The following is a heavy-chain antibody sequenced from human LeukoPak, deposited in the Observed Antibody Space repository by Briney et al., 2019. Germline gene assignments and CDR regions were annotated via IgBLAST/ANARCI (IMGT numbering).Heavy chain of an antibody. Sequence: GGSLRLSCAASGFTFSSYAMHWVRQAPGKGLEWVAVISYDGSNKYYADSVKGRFTISRDNSKNTLYLQMNSLRAEDTAVYYCARYWVEMATDYFDLWGRGTLVTVSS. CDR1: GFTFSSYA. CDR2: ISYDGSNK. CDR3: ARYWVEMATDYFDL. J-gene: IGHJ2*01. V-gene: IGHV3-30-3*01. D-gene: IGHD5-24*01.